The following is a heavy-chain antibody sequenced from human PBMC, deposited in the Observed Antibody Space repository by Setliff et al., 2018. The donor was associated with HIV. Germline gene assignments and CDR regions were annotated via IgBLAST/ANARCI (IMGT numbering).Heavy chain of an antibody. CDR3: VRGVTRDISGYYRDEYFQH. CDR2: IIPNSGDT. J-gene: IGHJ1*01. V-gene: IGHV1-18*04. CDR1: GYRFTGYY. Sequence: ASVKVSCKASGYRFTGYYIHWVRQAPGQGLEWMGWIIPNSGDTNFAQSLQGRVTLTTDTSTNTAYMEMRTLRSDDTAVYYCVRGVTRDISGYYRDEYFQHWGQGTLVTVSS. D-gene: IGHD3-22*01.